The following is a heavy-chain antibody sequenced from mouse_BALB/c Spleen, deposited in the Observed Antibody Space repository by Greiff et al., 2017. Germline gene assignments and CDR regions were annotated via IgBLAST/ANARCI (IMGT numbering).Heavy chain of an antibody. CDR3: ARDRYYGSLYYFDY. Sequence: EVQRVESGGGLVQPGGSLKLSCAASGFTFSSYGMSWVRQTPDKRLELVATINSNGGSTYYPDSVKGRFTISRDNAKNTLYLQMSSLKSEDTAMYYCARDRYYGSLYYFDYWGQGTTLTVSS. CDR2: INSNGGST. CDR1: GFTFSSYG. D-gene: IGHD1-1*01. V-gene: IGHV5-6-3*01. J-gene: IGHJ2*01.